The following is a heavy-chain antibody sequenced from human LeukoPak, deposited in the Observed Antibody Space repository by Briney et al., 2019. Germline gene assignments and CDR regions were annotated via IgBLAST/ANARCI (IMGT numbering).Heavy chain of an antibody. Sequence: GGSLRLSCAASGFTVSSNYMSWVRQAPGKGLEWVLVIYSGGSTYYADSVKGRFTISGDNSKNTLYLQMNSLRAEDTAVYYCARGFFTMIVVFDYWGQGTLVTVSS. CDR1: GFTVSSNY. CDR3: ARGFFTMIVVFDY. D-gene: IGHD3-22*01. V-gene: IGHV3-66*01. CDR2: IYSGGST. J-gene: IGHJ4*02.